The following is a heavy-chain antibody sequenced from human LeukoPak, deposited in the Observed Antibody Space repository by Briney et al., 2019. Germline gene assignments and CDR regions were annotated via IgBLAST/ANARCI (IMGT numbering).Heavy chain of an antibody. D-gene: IGHD4-17*01. Sequence: ASVKVSCKASGYTFTGYHMHWVRQAPGPGLEYMGWINPKSGSTNYAQEFQGRVTMTRDTSISTAYMELSRLRSDDTAVYYCATSSLIYGDYEAFDIWGHGTVVTVSS. J-gene: IGHJ3*02. V-gene: IGHV1-2*02. CDR2: INPKSGST. CDR1: GYTFTGYH. CDR3: ATSSLIYGDYEAFDI.